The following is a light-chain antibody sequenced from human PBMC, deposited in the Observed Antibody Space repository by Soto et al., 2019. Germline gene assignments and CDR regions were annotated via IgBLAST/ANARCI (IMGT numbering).Light chain of an antibody. V-gene: IGKV3-15*01. J-gene: IGKJ1*01. Sequence: EIVMTQSPATLSVSPGETVTLSCRASQSVRTNLAWYQHKPGQSPRLLIYSASKRATGFPARFSGSGSGTDFTLTISSLQPDDFATYYCQHYNSYSEAFGQGTKVDIK. CDR2: SAS. CDR1: QSVRTN. CDR3: QHYNSYSEA.